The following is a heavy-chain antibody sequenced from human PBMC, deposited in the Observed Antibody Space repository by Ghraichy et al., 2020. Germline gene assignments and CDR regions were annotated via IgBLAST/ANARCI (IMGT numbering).Heavy chain of an antibody. CDR3: ARMHGYLGSYFDY. Sequence: GGSLRLSCAASGFTFSSYEMTWVRQAPGKGLEWVSYIASGGSDIRHADSVKGRFTISRDNARNSLSLQMNSLRVEDTAVYYCARMHGYLGSYFDYWGQGTLVTVSS. CDR1: GFTFSSYE. V-gene: IGHV3-48*03. D-gene: IGHD5-18*01. CDR2: IASGGSDI. J-gene: IGHJ4*02.